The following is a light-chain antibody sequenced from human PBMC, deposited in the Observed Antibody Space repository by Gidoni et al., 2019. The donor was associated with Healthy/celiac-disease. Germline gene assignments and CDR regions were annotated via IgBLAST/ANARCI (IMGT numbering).Light chain of an antibody. CDR3: YSTDSSGNLVV. CDR2: EDS. J-gene: IGLJ2*01. CDR1: ESPNKY. V-gene: IGLV3-10*01. Sequence: SHELIQPSSVSVSPGQTARITCSGDESPNKYAYWHQPKSGPAPVLVIYEDSKRPSGIPERFSGSSSGTMATLTINGAQVEDEADYYCYSTDSSGNLVVFGGGTKLTVL.